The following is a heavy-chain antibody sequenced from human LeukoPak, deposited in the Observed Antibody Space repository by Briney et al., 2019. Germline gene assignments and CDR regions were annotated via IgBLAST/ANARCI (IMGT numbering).Heavy chain of an antibody. D-gene: IGHD3-10*01. CDR3: AKDTRGLDAFDI. CDR1: GFTFSSYG. CDR2: ISYDGSNK. Sequence: PGGSLRLSCAASGFTFSSYGMHWVRQAPGKGLEWVAVISYDGSNKYYADSVKGRFTISRDNSKNTLYLQMNSLRAEDTAVYYCAKDTRGLDAFDIWGQGTMVTVSS. V-gene: IGHV3-30*18. J-gene: IGHJ3*02.